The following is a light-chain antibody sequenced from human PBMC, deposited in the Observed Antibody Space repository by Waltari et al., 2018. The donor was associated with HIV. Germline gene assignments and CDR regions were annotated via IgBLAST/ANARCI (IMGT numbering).Light chain of an antibody. CDR1: EGAATSTNY. Sequence: QAAVTQEPSLTVSPGGTIILTCGSSEGAATSTNYAYWFQQKPGQAPTTLIYDSTKRHFWTPARFSAFLLGDKAVLTLSGALSEDEAVYFCMLFFGATRIFGGGTTVTV. CDR2: DST. V-gene: IGLV7-46*01. CDR3: MLFFGATRI. J-gene: IGLJ2*01.